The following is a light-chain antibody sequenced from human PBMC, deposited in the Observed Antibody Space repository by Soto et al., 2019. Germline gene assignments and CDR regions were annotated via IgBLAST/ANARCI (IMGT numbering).Light chain of an antibody. V-gene: IGLV2-14*03. Sequence: QSALTQPASVSGSPGQSITISCSTTSSDVDDFKYVSWYQQYADKAPRLMSYDVSDRPSWVSHRFSGSKAGNTDSLTISGLQSEDEAVYYCSSYSFNTLLFGGGTKLTFL. CDR2: DVS. CDR3: SSYSFNTLL. CDR1: SSDVDDFKY. J-gene: IGLJ3*02.